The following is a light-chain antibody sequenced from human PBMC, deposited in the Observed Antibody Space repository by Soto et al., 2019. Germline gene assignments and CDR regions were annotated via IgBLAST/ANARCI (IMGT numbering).Light chain of an antibody. CDR1: QSVGSS. J-gene: IGKJ1*01. CDR3: QHYNSYSEA. V-gene: IGKV3-15*01. CDR2: GAS. Sequence: EIVMTQSPATLSVSPGERATLSCRASQSVGSSLAWYQQKPGQAPRLLIYGASTRATGIPARFSGSGSGTEFTITISSLQSEDFAIYYCQHYNSYSEAFGKGTKVELK.